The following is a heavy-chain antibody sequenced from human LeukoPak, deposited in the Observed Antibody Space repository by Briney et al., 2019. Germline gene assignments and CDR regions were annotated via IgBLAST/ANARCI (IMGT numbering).Heavy chain of an antibody. Sequence: ASVKVSCKASGYTFTSYDINWVRQATGQGLEWMGWMNPNSGNTGYAQKFQGRVTMTRNTSISTAYMELSRLRSEDTAVYYCARGRDYDILTGYSHDAFDIWGQGTMVTVSS. V-gene: IGHV1-8*01. CDR2: MNPNSGNT. CDR1: GYTFTSYD. D-gene: IGHD3-9*01. CDR3: ARGRDYDILTGYSHDAFDI. J-gene: IGHJ3*02.